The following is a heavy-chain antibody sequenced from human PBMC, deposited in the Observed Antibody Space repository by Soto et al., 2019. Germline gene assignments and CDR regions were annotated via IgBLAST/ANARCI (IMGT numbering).Heavy chain of an antibody. CDR3: VRGGGGGLFDP. D-gene: IGHD2-15*01. CDR1: GFTFGYSY. J-gene: IGHJ5*02. Sequence: GGSRRLSCAGSGFTFGYSYMSWIRQAPGKWLEWLSYISPGSRYPAYADSVKGRFTISRDNAKRSLYLQMMSLTAEDTAIYYCVRGGGGGLFDPWGQGTMVTVSS. V-gene: IGHV3-11*06. CDR2: ISPGSRYP.